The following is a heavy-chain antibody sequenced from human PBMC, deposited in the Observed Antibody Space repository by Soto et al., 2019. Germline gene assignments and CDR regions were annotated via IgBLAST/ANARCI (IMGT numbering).Heavy chain of an antibody. J-gene: IGHJ4*02. CDR2: ISWNSGGI. CDR3: AKDAYYDSSGYTDY. CDR1: GFTFDDYA. V-gene: IGHV3-9*01. D-gene: IGHD3-22*01. Sequence: EVQLVESGGGLVQPGRSLRLSCAASGFTFDDYAMHWVRQAPGKGLEWVSGISWNSGGIGYADSVKGRFTISRDNAKNSLYLQMTSLRAEDTALYYCAKDAYYDSSGYTDYWGQGTLVTVSS.